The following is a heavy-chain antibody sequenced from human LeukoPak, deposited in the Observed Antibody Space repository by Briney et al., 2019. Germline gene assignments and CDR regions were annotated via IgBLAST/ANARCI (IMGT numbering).Heavy chain of an antibody. Sequence: GESLKISCKGSGYSFTSYWISWVRQMPGKGLEWMGGIDPSDSYTNYSPSFQGHVTISADKSISTAYLQWSSLKASDTAMYYCARDTAGRDYYYGMDVWGQGTTVTVSS. D-gene: IGHD5-18*01. J-gene: IGHJ6*02. V-gene: IGHV5-10-1*01. CDR1: GYSFTSYW. CDR3: ARDTAGRDYYYGMDV. CDR2: IDPSDSYT.